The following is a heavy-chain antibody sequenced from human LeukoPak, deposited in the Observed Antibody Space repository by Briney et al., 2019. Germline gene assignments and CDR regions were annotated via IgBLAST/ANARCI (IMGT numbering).Heavy chain of an antibody. Sequence: ASVKVSCKASGYTFTGYYMHWVRQAPGQGLEWMGWINPNSGGTNYAQKFQGRVTMTRDTSISTAYMELSRLRSDDTAVYYCARSGIAVAGSYFDYWGQGTLVTVSS. CDR2: INPNSGGT. CDR1: GYTFTGYY. D-gene: IGHD6-19*01. V-gene: IGHV1-2*02. CDR3: ARSGIAVAGSYFDY. J-gene: IGHJ4*02.